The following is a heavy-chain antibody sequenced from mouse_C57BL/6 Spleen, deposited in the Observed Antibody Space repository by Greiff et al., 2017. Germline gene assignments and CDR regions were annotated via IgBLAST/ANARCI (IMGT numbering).Heavy chain of an antibody. Sequence: VQLQQPGAELVKPGASVKLSCKASGYTFTSYWMHWVKQRPGQGLEWIGMIHPNSGSTNYNEKFKSKATLTVDKSSSTAYMQLSSLTSEDAAVYYCARDYDYDGGFDYWGQGTTLTVSS. J-gene: IGHJ2*01. D-gene: IGHD2-4*01. V-gene: IGHV1-64*01. CDR2: IHPNSGST. CDR3: ARDYDYDGGFDY. CDR1: GYTFTSYW.